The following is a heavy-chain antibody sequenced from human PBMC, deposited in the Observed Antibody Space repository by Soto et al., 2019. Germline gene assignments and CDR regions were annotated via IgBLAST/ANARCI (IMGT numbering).Heavy chain of an antibody. CDR2: ISSNGGST. CDR1: GFTFSSYA. CDR3: AANPTPYYDFWSGYPFDY. V-gene: IGHV3-64*01. Sequence: GGSLRLSCAASGFTFSSYAMHWVRQAPGKGLEYVSAISSNGGSTYYANSVKGRFTISRDNSKNTLYLQMGSLGAEDMAVYYCAANPTPYYDFWSGYPFDYWGQGTLVTVPQ. J-gene: IGHJ4*02. D-gene: IGHD3-3*01.